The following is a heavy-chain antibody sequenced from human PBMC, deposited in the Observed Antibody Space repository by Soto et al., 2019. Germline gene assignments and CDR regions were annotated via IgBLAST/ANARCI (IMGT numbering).Heavy chain of an antibody. V-gene: IGHV2-70*01. CDR3: ARMKGGSGSGYSKNPHKYYYYYYGMDV. CDR1: GFSLSTSGMY. D-gene: IGHD3-10*01. Sequence: SGPTLVNPTQTLTLTCTFSGFSLSTSGMYVSWIRQPPGKALERLAIIDSDDDIYYSTSLKTRLIIFKDTSKNQVVLTMTNMDPVDTATYYCARMKGGSGSGYSKNPHKYYYYYYGMDVWGQGTTVTXSS. J-gene: IGHJ6*02. CDR2: IDSDDDI.